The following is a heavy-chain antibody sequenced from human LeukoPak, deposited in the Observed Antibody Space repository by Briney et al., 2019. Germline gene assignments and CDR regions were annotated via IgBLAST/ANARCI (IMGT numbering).Heavy chain of an antibody. V-gene: IGHV4-59*08. CDR3: ARQTAKKWDLPGSFDS. J-gene: IGHJ4*02. CDR2: MFGNGGT. CDR1: GGSMSSDC. Sequence: PSETLSLTCSVSGGSMSSDCWSWIRQSPGKGLEWIGRMFGNGGTNYSPSFQRRATMSVDTSTRRLSLRLNSVTAADTAVYYCARQTAKKWDLPGSFDSWGQGILVTVSS. D-gene: IGHD1-26*01.